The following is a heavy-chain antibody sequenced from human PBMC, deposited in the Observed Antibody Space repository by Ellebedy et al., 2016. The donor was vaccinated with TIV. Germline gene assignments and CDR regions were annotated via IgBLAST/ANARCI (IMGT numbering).Heavy chain of an antibody. V-gene: IGHV3-48*02. Sequence: GGSLRLSCSASGFIFSDYNMNWVRQPPGKGLEWVSYITYGGDMMYYADSVKGRFTISRDNAKNSLYLQMNSLRDEDTAVYYCARDGEYSGSYLDYWGQGSLVSVSS. J-gene: IGHJ4*02. CDR1: GFIFSDYN. D-gene: IGHD3-10*01. CDR2: ITYGGDMM. CDR3: ARDGEYSGSYLDY.